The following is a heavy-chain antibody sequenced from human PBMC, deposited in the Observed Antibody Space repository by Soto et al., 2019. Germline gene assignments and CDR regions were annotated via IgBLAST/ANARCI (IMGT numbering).Heavy chain of an antibody. CDR1: GGSISSGGYY. CDR2: IYYSGST. CDR3: ARDRYCSSTSCHYGMDV. J-gene: IGHJ6*02. V-gene: IGHV4-31*03. D-gene: IGHD2-2*01. Sequence: QVQLQESGPGLVKPSQTLSLTCTVSGGSISSGGYYWSWIRQHPGKGLEWIGYIYYSGSTYYNPSLKSRVTISVDTSKNQFSLKLSSVTAADTAVYYCARDRYCSSTSCHYGMDVWGLGTTVTVSS.